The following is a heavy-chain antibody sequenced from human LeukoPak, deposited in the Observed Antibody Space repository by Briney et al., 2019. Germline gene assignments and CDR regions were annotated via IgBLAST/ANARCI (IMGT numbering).Heavy chain of an antibody. CDR3: ARGTVAL. V-gene: IGHV4-38-2*02. CDR2: IYHSGST. D-gene: IGHD4-11*01. Sequence: SETLSLTCTVSGGSISSYYWGWIRQPPGKGLEWIGSIYHSGSTYYNPSLKSRVTISVDTSKNQFSLRLSSVTAADTAVYYCARGTVALWGRGTLVTVSS. J-gene: IGHJ2*01. CDR1: GGSISSYY.